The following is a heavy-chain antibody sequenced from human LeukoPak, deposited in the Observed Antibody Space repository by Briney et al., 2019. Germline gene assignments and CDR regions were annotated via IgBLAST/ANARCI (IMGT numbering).Heavy chain of an antibody. CDR1: GGSFSGYY. D-gene: IGHD3-10*02. J-gene: IGHJ3*02. V-gene: IGHV4-34*01. CDR2: INHSGST. Sequence: PAETLTLTCAVYGGSFSGYYWIWIRQPPGKGLEWVGEINHSGSTNYTPSLKSRVTISVDTTKHQVSLKLSSVTAADPAVYYCASWLPRKSPTNYARVYNAFDIWGQGTMVTVSS. CDR3: ASWLPRKSPTNYARVYNAFDI.